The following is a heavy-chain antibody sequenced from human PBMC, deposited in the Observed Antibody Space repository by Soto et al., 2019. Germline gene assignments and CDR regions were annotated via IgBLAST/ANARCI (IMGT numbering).Heavy chain of an antibody. J-gene: IGHJ5*02. CDR2: INPSGGST. CDR1: GYTFTRHY. D-gene: IGHD3-10*01. Sequence: GASVKVSCQASGYTFTRHYMHWVRQAPGQGLEWMGIINPSGGSTSYAQKFQGRVTMTRDTSTSTVYMELSSLRSEDTAVYYCAREPYGSGSIHNWFDPWGQGTLVTVSS. CDR3: AREPYGSGSIHNWFDP. V-gene: IGHV1-46*01.